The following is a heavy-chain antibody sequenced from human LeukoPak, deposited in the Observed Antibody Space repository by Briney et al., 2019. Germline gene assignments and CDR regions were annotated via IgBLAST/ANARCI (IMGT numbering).Heavy chain of an antibody. V-gene: IGHV1-8*01. CDR2: MNPNSGNT. CDR3: VRGVPYDFWSGYYKGLVDY. D-gene: IGHD3-3*01. Sequence: ASVKVSCKASGYTFTSYDINWVRQATGQGLEWMGWMNPNSGNTGYAQKFQGRVTMTRNTSISTAYMELSSLRSEDTAVYYCVRGVPYDFWSGYYKGLVDYWGQGTLVTVSS. J-gene: IGHJ4*02. CDR1: GYTFTSYD.